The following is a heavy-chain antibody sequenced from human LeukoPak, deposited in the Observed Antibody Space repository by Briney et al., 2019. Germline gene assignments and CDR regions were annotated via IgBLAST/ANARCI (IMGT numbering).Heavy chain of an antibody. CDR3: AKDLGRYYYDSSGYLFDY. J-gene: IGHJ4*02. Sequence: GGSLRLSCAASGFTFSSYGMHWVRQAPGKGLEWVAVIWYDGSNKYYADSVKGRFTISRDNSKNTLYLQMNSLRAEDTAVYYCAKDLGRYYYDSSGYLFDYWGQGTLVTVSS. V-gene: IGHV3-33*06. D-gene: IGHD3-22*01. CDR2: IWYDGSNK. CDR1: GFTFSSYG.